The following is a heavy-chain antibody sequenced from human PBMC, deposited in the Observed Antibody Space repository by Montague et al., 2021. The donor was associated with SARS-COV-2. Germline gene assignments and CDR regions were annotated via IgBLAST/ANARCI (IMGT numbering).Heavy chain of an antibody. CDR1: GFTFSSYG. Sequence: SLRLSCAASGFTFSSYGMHWVRQTTGKGLEWVSAIGSAGDTYYPGSVKGRFTISRENAKNSLYLQMNSLRAGDTAVYYCARGLRYFDWSPYGMDVWGQGTTVTVSS. V-gene: IGHV3-13*01. CDR3: ARGLRYFDWSPYGMDV. D-gene: IGHD3-9*01. J-gene: IGHJ6*02. CDR2: IGSAGDT.